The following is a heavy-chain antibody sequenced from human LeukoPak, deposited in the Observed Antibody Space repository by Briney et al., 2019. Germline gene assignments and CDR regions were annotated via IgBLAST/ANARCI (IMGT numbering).Heavy chain of an antibody. CDR1: GYIFTGYY. V-gene: IGHV1-2*02. CDR3: ARDRLYLGYCSSTSCYGYFHWFDP. D-gene: IGHD2-2*01. J-gene: IGHJ5*02. Sequence: ASVKVSCKASGYIFTGYYMHWVRQAPGQGLEWMGWINPNSGDTNYAQKFQGRVTMTRDTSISTAYMELSRLRSDDTAVYYCARDRLYLGYCSSTSCYGYFHWFDPWGQGTLVTVSS. CDR2: INPNSGDT.